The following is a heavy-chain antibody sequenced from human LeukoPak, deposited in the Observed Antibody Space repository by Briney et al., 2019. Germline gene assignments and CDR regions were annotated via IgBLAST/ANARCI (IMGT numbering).Heavy chain of an antibody. CDR2: IRYDGSNK. J-gene: IGHJ4*02. V-gene: IGHV3-30*02. D-gene: IGHD2-2*01. Sequence: GGSLRLSCAASGFTFSNYAMHWVRQAPGRGLDWVAFIRYDGSNKYYADSVKGRFTISRDNSKNTLYLQMNSLRAEDTAVYYCARLAAKVVPAADGFDYWGQGTLVTVPS. CDR3: ARLAAKVVPAADGFDY. CDR1: GFTFSNYA.